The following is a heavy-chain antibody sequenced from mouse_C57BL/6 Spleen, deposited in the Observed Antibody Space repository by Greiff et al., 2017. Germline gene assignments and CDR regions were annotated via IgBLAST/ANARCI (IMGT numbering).Heavy chain of an antibody. J-gene: IGHJ1*03. D-gene: IGHD1-1*01. CDR2: IDPSDSET. CDR3: ARSLYYGSSPYWYFEV. Sequence: QVQLQQPGAELVRPGSSVKLSCKASGYTFTSYWMHWVKQRPIQGLEWIGNIDPSDSETHYNQKFKDKATLTVDKSSSTAYMQLSSLTSEDSAVYYCARSLYYGSSPYWYFEVWGTGTTVTVSS. V-gene: IGHV1-52*01. CDR1: GYTFTSYW.